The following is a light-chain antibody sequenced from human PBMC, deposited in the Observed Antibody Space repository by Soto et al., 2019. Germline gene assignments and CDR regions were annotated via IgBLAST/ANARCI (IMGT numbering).Light chain of an antibody. CDR1: QSVSSY. CDR2: GAS. CDR3: QQYGSSPWT. J-gene: IGKJ1*01. V-gene: IGKV3-20*01. Sequence: EILMTQSPATLSVSPGERATLSCRASQSVSSYLAWYQQKPGQAPRLLIYGASRRATGIPDRFSGSGSGTDFTLTISRLEPEDFAVYYCQQYGSSPWTFGQGTKVDIK.